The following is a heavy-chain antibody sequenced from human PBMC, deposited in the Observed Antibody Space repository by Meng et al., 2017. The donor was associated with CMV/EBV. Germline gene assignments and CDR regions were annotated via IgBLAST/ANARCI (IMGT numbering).Heavy chain of an antibody. CDR3: ARDSITRPWDYYYGMDV. J-gene: IGHJ6*02. Sequence: ASVKVSCKASGYTFTSYGISWVRQAPGQGLEWMGWISAYNGNTNYAQKLQGRVTMTTDTSTSTAYMELRSLRSEDTAVYYCARDSITRPWDYYYGMDVWGQGNAGHRLL. V-gene: IGHV1-18*01. CDR1: GYTFTSYG. CDR2: ISAYNGNT. D-gene: IGHD3-16*01.